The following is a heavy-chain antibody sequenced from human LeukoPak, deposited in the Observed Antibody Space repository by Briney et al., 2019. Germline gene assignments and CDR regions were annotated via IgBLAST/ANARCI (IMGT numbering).Heavy chain of an antibody. CDR1: GSPLSSYA. V-gene: IGHV3-23*01. CDR3: ARGRRDFDP. J-gene: IGHJ5*02. Sequence: GGSLRLSCAAFGSPLSSYAMSWVRQAPGKGLEWVSATSSSDAGTYHADSVRGRFTISRDNSKNTLYLQMNSLRVEDTAVYYCARGRRDFDPWGQGTLVTVSS. CDR2: TSSSDAGT.